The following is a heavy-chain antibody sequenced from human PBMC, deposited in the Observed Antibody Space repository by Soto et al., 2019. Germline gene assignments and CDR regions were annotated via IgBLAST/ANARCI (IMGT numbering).Heavy chain of an antibody. CDR3: ARVGVPAAIRSGAFDI. D-gene: IGHD2-2*02. CDR2: IYYSGST. J-gene: IGHJ3*02. V-gene: IGHV4-31*03. CDR1: GGSISSRGYY. Sequence: TLSLTCTVSGGSISSRGYYWSWIGQHPGKGLEWIGYIYYSGSTYYNPSLKSRVTISVDTSKNQFSLKLSSVTAADTAVYYCARVGVPAAIRSGAFDIWGQGTMVT.